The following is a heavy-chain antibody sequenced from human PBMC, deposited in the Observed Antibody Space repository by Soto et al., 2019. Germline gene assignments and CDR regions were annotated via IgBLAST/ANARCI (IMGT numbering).Heavy chain of an antibody. CDR1: GGSISRYY. J-gene: IGHJ5*02. V-gene: IGHV4-59*01. CDR2: AYYSGDT. Sequence: QVQLQESGPGLVKASETLSLTCSVSGGSISRYYWSWIRQPPGKGLERIGYAYYSGDTGYNPSLKSRVTMAVDTSKNQVSLKLSSVTAADTVVYYCARDRSTYGGGGTGEVKENWFDPWGQGALGTVSS. D-gene: IGHD2-8*01. CDR3: ARDRSTYGGGGTGEVKENWFDP.